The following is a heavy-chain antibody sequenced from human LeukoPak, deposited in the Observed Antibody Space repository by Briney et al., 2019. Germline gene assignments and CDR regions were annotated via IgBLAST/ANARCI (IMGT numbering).Heavy chain of an antibody. J-gene: IGHJ6*03. CDR2: IYHSGST. Sequence: SETLSLTCTVSGYSISSGYYWGWIRQPPGKGLEWIGSIYHSGSTYYNPSLKSRVTISVDTSKNQFSLKLSSVTAADTAVYYCARRNYYYYMDVWGKGTTVTVSS. CDR3: ARRNYYYYMDV. V-gene: IGHV4-38-2*02. CDR1: GYSISSGYY.